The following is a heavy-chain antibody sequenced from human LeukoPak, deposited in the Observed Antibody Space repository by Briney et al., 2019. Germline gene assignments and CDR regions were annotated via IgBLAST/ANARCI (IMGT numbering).Heavy chain of an antibody. Sequence: PSETLSLTCIVSGGSISSYYWSWIRQPPGKGLEWIGYIYYSGSTNYNPSLKSRVTISVDTSKNQFSLKLSSVTAADTAVYYCARRRAYGDYEVYYYGMDVWGQGTTVTVSS. CDR1: GGSISSYY. V-gene: IGHV4-59*08. D-gene: IGHD4-17*01. J-gene: IGHJ6*02. CDR3: ARRRAYGDYEVYYYGMDV. CDR2: IYYSGST.